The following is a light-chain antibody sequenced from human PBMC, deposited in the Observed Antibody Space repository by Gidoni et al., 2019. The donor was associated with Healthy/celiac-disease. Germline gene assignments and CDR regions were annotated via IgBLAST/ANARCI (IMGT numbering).Light chain of an antibody. CDR1: SSDVGGYNY. V-gene: IGLV2-11*01. J-gene: IGLJ2*01. Sequence: HSPLTLPRSLSCSPGLSVTIPCTGTSSDVGGYNYVSWHQQHPGKAPKLMIYDVSKRPSGVPDRFSGSKSGNTASLTISGLQAEDEADYYCCSYAGSYTLVFGGGTKLTVL. CDR2: DVS. CDR3: CSYAGSYTLV.